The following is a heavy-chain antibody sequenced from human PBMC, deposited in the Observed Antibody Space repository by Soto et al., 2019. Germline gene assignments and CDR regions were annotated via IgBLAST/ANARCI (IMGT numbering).Heavy chain of an antibody. CDR2: IIPILGIA. CDR1: GGTFSSYT. J-gene: IGHJ3*02. Sequence: GASVKVSCKASGGTFSSYTISWVRQAPGQGLEWMGRIIPILGIANYAQKFQGRVTITADKSTSTAYMELSSLRSEDTAVYYCASRRVTMIVVAHDAFDIWGQGTTVTVSS. D-gene: IGHD3-22*01. V-gene: IGHV1-69*02. CDR3: ASRRVTMIVVAHDAFDI.